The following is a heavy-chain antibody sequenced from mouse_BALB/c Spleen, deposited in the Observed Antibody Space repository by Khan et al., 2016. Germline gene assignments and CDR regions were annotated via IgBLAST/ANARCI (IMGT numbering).Heavy chain of an antibody. CDR1: GYTFTDYS. D-gene: IGHD2-3*01. CDR2: INTETGEP. J-gene: IGHJ4*01. Sequence: QIQLVQSGPELKKPGETVKISCKASGYTFTDYSMHWVKQAPGKGLKWMGWINTETGEPTYADDFKGRFAFSLETSASTAYLQINNLKNEDSATDFWARWLLRGYAMDYWGQGTSVTVSS. CDR3: ARWLLRGYAMDY. V-gene: IGHV9-2-1*01.